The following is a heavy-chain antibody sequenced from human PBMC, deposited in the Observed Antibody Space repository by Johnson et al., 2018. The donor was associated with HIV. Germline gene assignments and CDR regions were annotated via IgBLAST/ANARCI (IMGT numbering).Heavy chain of an antibody. CDR3: AREQATLWFRASGAAFNI. Sequence: QVQLVESGGGVVQSGRSLRLSCAASGFTFSSYTMHWVRQAPGKGLEWVAVISYDGSNKYHAESVKGRFTISRDNAKNSLYLQMNSLRVEDTAVYYCAREQATLWFRASGAAFNIWGQGTSVTVSS. J-gene: IGHJ3*02. V-gene: IGHV3-30-3*01. D-gene: IGHD3-10*01. CDR1: GFTFSSYT. CDR2: ISYDGSNK.